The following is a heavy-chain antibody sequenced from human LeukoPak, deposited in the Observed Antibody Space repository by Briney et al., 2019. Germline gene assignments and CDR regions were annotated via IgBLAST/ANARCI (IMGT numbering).Heavy chain of an antibody. J-gene: IGHJ4*02. V-gene: IGHV3-74*01. Sequence: GGSLRLSCAASGFIFSSYWMHWVRQAPGKGLVWVSRINSDGSSTSYADSVKGRFTISRDNAKNTLYLQMNSLRAEDTAVYYCTTDGSRGFWSGSADYWGQGTLVTVSS. CDR1: GFIFSSYW. CDR3: TTDGSRGFWSGSADY. D-gene: IGHD3-3*01. CDR2: INSDGSST.